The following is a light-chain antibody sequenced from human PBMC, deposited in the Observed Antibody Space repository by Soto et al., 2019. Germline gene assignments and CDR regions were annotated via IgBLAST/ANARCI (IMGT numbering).Light chain of an antibody. V-gene: IGKV1-33*01. Sequence: DVQMNQTPSSLSASVGDRVTIACQASQDIGNFLNWYQHKPGKAPKLVIYGAFNLEAGVPSRFSGGGSGADFTLTISSLQPEDFATYYCQHVYSMPISFAPGTKVDIK. J-gene: IGKJ3*01. CDR2: GAF. CDR3: QHVYSMPIS. CDR1: QDIGNF.